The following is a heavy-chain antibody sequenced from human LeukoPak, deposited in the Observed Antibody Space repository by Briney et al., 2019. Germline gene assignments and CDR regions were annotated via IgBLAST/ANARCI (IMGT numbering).Heavy chain of an antibody. D-gene: IGHD5-12*01. J-gene: IGHJ4*02. CDR1: GGTFNNYA. V-gene: IGHV1-69*04. CDR3: ATEPSRSYSFDHLDF. Sequence: GSSVKVSRKTSGGTFNNYAISWVRQAPGQGLERMGRVVPMFGIRNYPQTFRGRVNITADKATNTVYMELRSLRAEDTAIYYCATEPSRSYSFDHLDFWGLGTPVTVSS. CDR2: VVPMFGIR.